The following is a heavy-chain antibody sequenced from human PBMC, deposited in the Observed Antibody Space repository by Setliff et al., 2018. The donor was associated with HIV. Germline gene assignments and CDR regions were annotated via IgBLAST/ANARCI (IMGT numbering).Heavy chain of an antibody. CDR2: ISSSSRTI. CDR1: VFTFSIHN. Sequence: GGSLRLSCAASVFTFSIHNMNWVRQAPGKGLEWLSYISSSSRTIYYADSVKGRFTISRDNAKNSLYLQMNSLRAEDTAVYYCARDGGMRVYYMDVWGKGTTVTVSS. J-gene: IGHJ6*03. CDR3: ARDGGMRVYYMDV. V-gene: IGHV3-48*01. D-gene: IGHD1-26*01.